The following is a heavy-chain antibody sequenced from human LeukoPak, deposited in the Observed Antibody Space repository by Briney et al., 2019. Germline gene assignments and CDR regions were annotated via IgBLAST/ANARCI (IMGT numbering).Heavy chain of an antibody. CDR1: GYTFTGYY. D-gene: IGHD3-22*01. Sequence: ASVKVSCKASGYTFTGYYMHWVRRAPGQGLEWMGWINPNSGNTGYARKFQGRVTMTRDTSISTAYMELSSLRSEDTAVYYCARMSYYDSSGDNWFDPWGQGTLVTVSS. J-gene: IGHJ5*02. V-gene: IGHV1-2*02. CDR3: ARMSYYDSSGDNWFDP. CDR2: INPNSGNT.